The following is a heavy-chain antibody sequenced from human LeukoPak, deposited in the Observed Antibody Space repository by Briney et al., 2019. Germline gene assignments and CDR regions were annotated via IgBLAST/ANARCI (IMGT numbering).Heavy chain of an antibody. D-gene: IGHD3-3*01. CDR2: IYYNGST. V-gene: IGHV4-59*12. CDR3: ARLTYYDFWSGYYDTFDY. CDR1: GGSLSSFY. Sequence: PSETLSLTCAVSGGSLSSFYWSWIRQPPGKGLEWIGYIYYNGSTNYNPSLKSRVTISIDTSKNQFSLKLSSVTAADTAVYYCARLTYYDFWSGYYDTFDYWGQGTLVTVSS. J-gene: IGHJ4*02.